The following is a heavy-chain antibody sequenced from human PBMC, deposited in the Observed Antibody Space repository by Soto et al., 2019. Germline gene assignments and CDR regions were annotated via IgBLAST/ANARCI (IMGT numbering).Heavy chain of an antibody. CDR2: TSAYNGNT. Sequence: ASVKVSCKASGYTFTSYGISWVRQAPGQGLEWMGWTSAYNGNTNYAQKLQGRVTMTRDTSTSTVYMELSSLRSEDTAVYYCARAPLGGWLNWFDPWGQGTLVTVSS. J-gene: IGHJ5*02. V-gene: IGHV1-18*01. D-gene: IGHD6-19*01. CDR1: GYTFTSYG. CDR3: ARAPLGGWLNWFDP.